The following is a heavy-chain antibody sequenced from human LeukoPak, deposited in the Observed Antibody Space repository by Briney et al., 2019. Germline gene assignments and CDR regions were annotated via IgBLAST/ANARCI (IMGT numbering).Heavy chain of an antibody. Sequence: MPSETLSLTCTVSGGSISSGSYYWSWIRQPAGKGLEWIGRIYTSGSTNYNPSLKSRVTISVDTSKNQFSLKLSSVTAADTAVYYCARVSTSTLLLSDWGQGTLVTVSS. CDR2: IYTSGST. D-gene: IGHD2-2*01. V-gene: IGHV4-61*02. CDR1: GGSISSGSYY. CDR3: ARVSTSTLLLSD. J-gene: IGHJ4*02.